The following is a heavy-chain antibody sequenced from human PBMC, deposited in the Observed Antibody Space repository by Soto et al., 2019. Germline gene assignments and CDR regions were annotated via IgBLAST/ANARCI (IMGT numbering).Heavy chain of an antibody. Sequence: GESLKISCKGSGYSFTSYWISWVRQMPGKGLEWMGRIDPSDSYTNYSPSFQGHVTISADKSISTAYLQWSSLKASDTAMYYCARLRQLDFYYYGMDVWGQGTTVTVSS. CDR2: IDPSDSYT. D-gene: IGHD6-6*01. CDR3: ARLRQLDFYYYGMDV. J-gene: IGHJ6*02. V-gene: IGHV5-10-1*01. CDR1: GYSFTSYW.